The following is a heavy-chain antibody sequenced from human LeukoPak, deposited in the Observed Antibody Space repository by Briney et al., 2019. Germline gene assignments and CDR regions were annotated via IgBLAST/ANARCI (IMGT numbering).Heavy chain of an antibody. J-gene: IGHJ5*02. Sequence: GGSLRLSCAASGFTFDDYGMSWVGQAPGKGLEWVSGINWNGGSTGYADSVKGRFTISRDNAKNSLYLQMNSLRAEDTALYYCARDGGYCSSTSCFSTWFDPWGQGTLVTVSS. CDR3: ARDGGYCSSTSCFSTWFDP. V-gene: IGHV3-20*04. CDR1: GFTFDDYG. CDR2: INWNGGST. D-gene: IGHD2-2*01.